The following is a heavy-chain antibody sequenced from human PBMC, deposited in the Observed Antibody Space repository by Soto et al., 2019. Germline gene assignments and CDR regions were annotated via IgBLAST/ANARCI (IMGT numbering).Heavy chain of an antibody. V-gene: IGHV4-39*01. Sequence: QLQLQESGPGLVKPSETLSLTCTVSGGSISSSSYYWGWIRQPPGKGLEWIGRIYYSGSTYYNPSLKSRVTIAVDTPKNQFSLELSSRTAADTAVYYCARHAVATVADGRYDYYYYMDVWGKGTTVTVSS. CDR1: GGSISSSSYY. CDR3: ARHAVATVADGRYDYYYYMDV. D-gene: IGHD4-17*01. J-gene: IGHJ6*03. CDR2: IYYSGST.